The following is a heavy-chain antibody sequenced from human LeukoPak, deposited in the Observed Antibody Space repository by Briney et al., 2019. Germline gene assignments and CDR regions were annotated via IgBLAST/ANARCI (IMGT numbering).Heavy chain of an antibody. J-gene: IGHJ4*02. D-gene: IGHD3-22*01. CDR2: IYYSGST. CDR3: ARDSSGYDSSGYDY. CDR1: GGSISSYY. Sequence: SETLSLTCTVSGGSISSYYWSWIRQPPGKGLEWIGYIYYSGSTNYNPSLKSRVTISVDTSKNQFSLKLSSVTADDTAVYYCARDSSGYDSSGYDYWGQGTLVTVSS. V-gene: IGHV4-59*01.